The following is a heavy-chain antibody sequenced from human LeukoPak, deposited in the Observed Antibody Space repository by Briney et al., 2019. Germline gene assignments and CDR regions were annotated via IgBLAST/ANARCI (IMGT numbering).Heavy chain of an antibody. D-gene: IGHD6-19*01. CDR1: GFTFSRYA. Sequence: GRSLRLSCAASGFTFSRYAMHWVRQAPGKGLEWVAVISYDGSNKYYADSVKGRFTISRDNSKNTLYLQMNSLRAEDTAVYYCARGTHTYSSGWYDYWGQGTLVTVSS. CDR2: ISYDGSNK. CDR3: ARGTHTYSSGWYDY. V-gene: IGHV3-30-3*01. J-gene: IGHJ4*02.